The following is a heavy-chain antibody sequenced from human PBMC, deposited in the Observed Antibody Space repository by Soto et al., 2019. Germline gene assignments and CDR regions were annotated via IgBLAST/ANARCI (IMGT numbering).Heavy chain of an antibody. D-gene: IGHD3-16*01. Sequence: EVQLVESGGGLVQPGGSLRLSCAASGFTFSSYWMSWVRQAPGKGLEWLANIKVDGSEKYYVDSVKGRFTISRDNAKNSMLLQKISLRVEDPAVYLCAENIGGTHGGFDYWGLGALVIVSS. CDR1: GFTFSSYW. CDR2: IKVDGSEK. CDR3: AENIGGTHGGFDY. J-gene: IGHJ4*02. V-gene: IGHV3-7*03.